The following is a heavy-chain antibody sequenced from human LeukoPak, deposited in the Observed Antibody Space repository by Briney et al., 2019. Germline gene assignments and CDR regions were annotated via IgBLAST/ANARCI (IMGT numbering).Heavy chain of an antibody. D-gene: IGHD5-24*01. V-gene: IGHV1-3*01. CDR3: ARSGGRDGYNADY. CDR1: GYTFTSYA. J-gene: IGHJ4*02. CDR2: INAGNGHT. Sequence: ASVKVSCKASGYTFTSYAMHWVRQAPGQRLAWMGWINAGNGHTKYSQKFQGRVTITRDTSASTAYMELSSLRSEDTAVYYCARSGGRDGYNADYWGQGTLVTVSS.